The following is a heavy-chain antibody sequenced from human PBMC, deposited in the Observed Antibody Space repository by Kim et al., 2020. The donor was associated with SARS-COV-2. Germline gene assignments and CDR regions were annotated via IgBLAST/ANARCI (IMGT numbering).Heavy chain of an antibody. J-gene: IGHJ6*02. V-gene: IGHV5-51*01. CDR3: ARPRYSTSWSGMDV. CDR1: GFYFSNYW. CDR2: IYAGDSQT. Sequence: GESLKISCEGYGFYFSNYWIAWVRQMPGKGLEWMGMIYAGDSQTRYSPSFQGQVTISVDKSIGTAYLQWSSLQASDTAKYYCARPRYSTSWSGMDVWGQGTTVTVSS. D-gene: IGHD6-13*01.